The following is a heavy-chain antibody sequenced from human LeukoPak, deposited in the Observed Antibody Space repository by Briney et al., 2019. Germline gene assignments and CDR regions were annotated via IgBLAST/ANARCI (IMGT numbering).Heavy chain of an antibody. V-gene: IGHV4-39*01. D-gene: IGHD1-26*01. CDR3: ARQGRSFSGTEDAKGFDS. Sequence: PSETLSLTCTVSGGSISSSNYYWAGIRQPPGKGLECIGNIYYSGNTYYNPSLKSRVTLFVHTSKNQFSLRLTSVTAADTAVYYCARQGRSFSGTEDAKGFDSWGQGTLVTVSS. CDR1: GGSISSSNYY. CDR2: IYYSGNT. J-gene: IGHJ4*02.